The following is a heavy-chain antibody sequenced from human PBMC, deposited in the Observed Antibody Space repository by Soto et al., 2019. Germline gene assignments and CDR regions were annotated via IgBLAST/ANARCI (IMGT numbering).Heavy chain of an antibody. Sequence: QVQLVQSGAEVKKPGSSVKVSCTASGGTFSSYTISWVRQAPGQGLEWMGRIIPILGIANYAQKFQGRVTITADKSTSTAYMELRSLRSEATAVYYCARVRVASRWDTEWYFDLWGRGTPVT. J-gene: IGHJ2*01. D-gene: IGHD5-18*01. V-gene: IGHV1-69*02. CDR2: IIPILGIA. CDR3: ARVRVASRWDTEWYFDL. CDR1: GGTFSSYT.